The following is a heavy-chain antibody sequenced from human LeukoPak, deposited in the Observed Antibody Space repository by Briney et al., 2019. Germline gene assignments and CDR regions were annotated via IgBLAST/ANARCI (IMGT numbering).Heavy chain of an antibody. CDR2: ISYDGSNK. CDR1: GFTFSSYA. CDR3: ASLTPLITVALE. Sequence: PGGSLRLSCAASGFTFSSYAMHWVRQAPGKGLEWVAVISYDGSNKYYADSVKGRFTISRDNSKNTLYLQMNSLRAEDTAVYYCASLTPLITVALEWGQGTLVTVSS. D-gene: IGHD3-10*01. J-gene: IGHJ4*02. V-gene: IGHV3-30-3*01.